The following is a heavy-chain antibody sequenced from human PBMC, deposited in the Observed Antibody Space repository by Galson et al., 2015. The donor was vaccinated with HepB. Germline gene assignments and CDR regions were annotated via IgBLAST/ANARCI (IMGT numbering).Heavy chain of an antibody. Sequence: SLRLSCAASGFTFDDYAMHWVRQAPGKGLEWVSGISWNSGSIGYADSVKGRFTISRDNAKNSLYLQMNSLRAEDTALYYCAKDISNQWLIYRTWAFDFWGQGTMVTVSS. CDR1: GFTFDDYA. J-gene: IGHJ3*01. D-gene: IGHD6-19*01. CDR2: ISWNSGSI. CDR3: AKDISNQWLIYRTWAFDF. V-gene: IGHV3-9*01.